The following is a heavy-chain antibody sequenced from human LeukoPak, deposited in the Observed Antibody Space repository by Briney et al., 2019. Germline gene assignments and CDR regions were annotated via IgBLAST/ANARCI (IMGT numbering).Heavy chain of an antibody. Sequence: SETLSLTCTVSGYSISSGYYWGWIRQPPGKGLEWIGSIYHSGSTYYNPSLKSRVTISVDTSKNQFFLKLSSVTAADTAVYYCARGATPIVVVPAAISPRAAAAGGVFDYWGQGTLVTVSS. CDR3: ARGATPIVVVPAAISPRAAAAGGVFDY. CDR1: GYSISSGYY. J-gene: IGHJ4*02. D-gene: IGHD2-2*01. CDR2: IYHSGST. V-gene: IGHV4-38-2*02.